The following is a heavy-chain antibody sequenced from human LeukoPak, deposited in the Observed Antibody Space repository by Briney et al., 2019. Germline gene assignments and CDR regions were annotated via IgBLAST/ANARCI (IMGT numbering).Heavy chain of an antibody. Sequence: GGSLRLSCAASGFTFSNHAMHWVRQALGKGLEWVSVISYDGSNKYYADSVKGRFIISRDNSKNTVYLQMNSLRAEDTAIYYCARVDAALDYWGQGTLVTVSS. V-gene: IGHV3-30-3*01. CDR2: ISYDGSNK. D-gene: IGHD6-6*01. CDR1: GFTFSNHA. J-gene: IGHJ4*02. CDR3: ARVDAALDY.